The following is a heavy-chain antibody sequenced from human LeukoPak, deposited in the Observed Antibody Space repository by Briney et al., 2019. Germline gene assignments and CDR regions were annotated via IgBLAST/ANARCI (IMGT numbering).Heavy chain of an antibody. Sequence: GASVKVSCKASGYTFTSYYMHWVRQAPGQGLAWMGIINPSGGSTSYAQKFQGRVTMTRDTSTSTVYMELSSLRSEDTAVYYCARDPNHLAGMDVWGQGTTVTVSS. J-gene: IGHJ6*02. CDR1: GYTFTSYY. CDR3: ARDPNHLAGMDV. V-gene: IGHV1-46*01. CDR2: INPSGGST.